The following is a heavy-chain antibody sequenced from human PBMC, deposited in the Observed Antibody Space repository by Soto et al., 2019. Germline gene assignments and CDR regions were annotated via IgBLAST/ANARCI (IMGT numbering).Heavy chain of an antibody. CDR2: ISSSSSTI. J-gene: IGHJ4*02. D-gene: IGHD6-13*01. V-gene: IGHV3-48*02. CDR3: ARDRYSSSWYRTFDY. Sequence: EVQLVESGGGLVQPGGSLRLSCAASGFTFSSYSMNWVRQAPGKGLEWVSYISSSSSTIYYADSVKGRFTISRDNAKNSLYLKMNSLRDEDTAVYYCARDRYSSSWYRTFDYWGQGTLVTVSS. CDR1: GFTFSSYS.